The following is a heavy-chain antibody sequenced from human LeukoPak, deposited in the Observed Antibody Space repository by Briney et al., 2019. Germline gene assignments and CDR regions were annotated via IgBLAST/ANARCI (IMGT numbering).Heavy chain of an antibody. V-gene: IGHV1-69*01. Sequence: VKXSXKASGGTFSSYAISWVRQAPGQGLEWMGGIIPIFGTANYAQKFQGRVTITADESTSTAYMELSSLRSEDTAVYYCARDRVPAAMRSYYGMDVWGKGTTVTVSS. CDR3: ARDRVPAAMRSYYGMDV. J-gene: IGHJ6*04. CDR1: GGTFSSYA. CDR2: IIPIFGTA. D-gene: IGHD2-2*01.